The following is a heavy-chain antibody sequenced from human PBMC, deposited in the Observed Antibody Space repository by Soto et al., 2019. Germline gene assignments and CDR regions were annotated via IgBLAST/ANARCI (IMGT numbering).Heavy chain of an antibody. D-gene: IGHD3-22*01. J-gene: IGHJ3*02. CDR1: GGSISSCY. Sequence: SETLSLTCTVSGGSISSCYWSWIRQPAGKGLEWIGRIYTSGSTNYNPSLKSRVTMSVDTSKNQFSLKLSSVTAADTAVYYCARDPYYYDSSGYYYGSAFDIWGQGTMVTVSS. V-gene: IGHV4-4*07. CDR3: ARDPYYYDSSGYYYGSAFDI. CDR2: IYTSGST.